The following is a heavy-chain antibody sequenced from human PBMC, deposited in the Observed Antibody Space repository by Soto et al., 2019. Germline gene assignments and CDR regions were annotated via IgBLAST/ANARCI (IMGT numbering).Heavy chain of an antibody. CDR1: GFTFSYSA. CDR3: AMGLADAGPLDD. CDR2: ISGSGGTP. J-gene: IGHJ4*02. V-gene: IGHV3-23*01. Sequence: PGGSLILSCAASGFTFSYSAMSWVRQAPGRGLEWVSTISGSGGTPYYADSVKGRFTISRDNSKNSLYLVLNSLRADDTAIYYWAMGLADAGPLDDWGQGALVTVAS. D-gene: IGHD6-13*01.